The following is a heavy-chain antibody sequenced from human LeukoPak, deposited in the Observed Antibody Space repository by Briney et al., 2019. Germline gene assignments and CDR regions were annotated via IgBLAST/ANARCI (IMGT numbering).Heavy chain of an antibody. J-gene: IGHJ4*02. CDR2: MNPNSGNT. V-gene: IGHV1-8*01. D-gene: IGHD3-22*01. Sequence: ASVKVSCKASGYTFTSYDINWVRQATGQGLEWMGWMNPNSGNTGYAQKFQGRVTMTRNTSISTAYMELSSLRAEDTAVYYCARVSWNLYYYDSSGYPYFDYWGQGTLVTVSS. CDR1: GYTFTSYD. CDR3: ARVSWNLYYYDSSGYPYFDY.